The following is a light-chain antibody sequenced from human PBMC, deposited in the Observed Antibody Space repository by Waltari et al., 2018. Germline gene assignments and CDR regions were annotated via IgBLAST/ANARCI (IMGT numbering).Light chain of an antibody. Sequence: DIVMTQSPDSLAVSLGERATINCKSSQSVLYNSNNKNYLAWYQQKPGQPPKLLIFWASTREFGVPGRCSGSGSGTDFTLTISSLQAEDVAVYYCQQYDSSPQTFGQGTKVEIK. J-gene: IGKJ1*01. CDR3: QQYDSSPQT. V-gene: IGKV4-1*01. CDR2: WAS. CDR1: QSVLYNSNNKNY.